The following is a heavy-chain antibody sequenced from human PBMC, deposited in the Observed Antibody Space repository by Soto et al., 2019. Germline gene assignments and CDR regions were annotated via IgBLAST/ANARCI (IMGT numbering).Heavy chain of an antibody. CDR2: ITPFNGNT. CDR3: ARGGGNDISGYYFVY. CDR1: GYTFTYRY. V-gene: IGHV1-45*02. D-gene: IGHD3-22*01. J-gene: IGHJ4*02. Sequence: SVKVSCKASGYTFTYRYLHWVRQAPGQALEWMGWITPFNGNTNYAQKFQGRVTMTTETSTSTAYMELRSLRSDDTAVYYCARGGGNDISGYYFVYWGQGTLVTVSS.